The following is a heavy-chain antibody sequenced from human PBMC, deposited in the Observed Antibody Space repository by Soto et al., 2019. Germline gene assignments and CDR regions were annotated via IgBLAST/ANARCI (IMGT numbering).Heavy chain of an antibody. CDR3: AREGVAPYYYYGMDV. Sequence: ASVKVSCKAPGYTLTSYYMHWVRQAPGQGLEWMGIINPSGGSTNYAQTFQGRVTMTTDTSTSTVHMEVRSLRSDDTAVYYCAREGVAPYYYYGMDVWGQGTPVTVSS. V-gene: IGHV1-46*01. D-gene: IGHD5-12*01. J-gene: IGHJ6*02. CDR1: GYTLTSYY. CDR2: INPSGGST.